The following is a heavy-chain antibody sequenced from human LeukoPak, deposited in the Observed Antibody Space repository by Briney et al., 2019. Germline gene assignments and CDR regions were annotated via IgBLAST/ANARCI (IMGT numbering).Heavy chain of an antibody. CDR3: ATPVPGYGALDV. CDR2: INPKTVET. Sequence: ASVKVSCKASGYTFSGFYIHWVRQAPGQGLEWMGWINPKTVETKYTQEFQGRVTMTADTSISTVHMELRRLTFDDTAMYYCATPVPGYGALDVWGQGTMVTVSS. D-gene: IGHD3-9*01. J-gene: IGHJ3*01. V-gene: IGHV1-2*02. CDR1: GYTFSGFY.